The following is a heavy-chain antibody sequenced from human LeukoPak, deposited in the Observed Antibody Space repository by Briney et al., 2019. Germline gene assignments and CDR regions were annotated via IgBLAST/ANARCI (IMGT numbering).Heavy chain of an antibody. J-gene: IGHJ4*02. CDR1: GGTFISYA. D-gene: IGHD3-22*01. CDR2: IIPIFGTA. CDR3: ARVFLGYYYDSSGLYYFDY. V-gene: IGHV1-69*05. Sequence: ASVKVSCKASGGTFISYAISWVRQAPGQGLEWMGRIIPIFGTANYAQKFQGRVTITTDESTSTAYMELSSLRSEDTAVYYCARVFLGYYYDSSGLYYFDYWGQGTLVTVSS.